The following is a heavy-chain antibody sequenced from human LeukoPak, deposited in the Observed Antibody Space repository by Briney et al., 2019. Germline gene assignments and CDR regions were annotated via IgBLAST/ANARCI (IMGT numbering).Heavy chain of an antibody. CDR3: AKDGRAVPGYDVYHFDS. Sequence: GGSLRLSCAASGFTFSTDGMQWGRQAPGEGLEGGSGISGSGDTAYYADSVKGRGIISRQNSEQTLHAQMTSLRADDTAVYYCAKDGRAVPGYDVYHFDSWGPGTLVTVSS. V-gene: IGHV3-23*01. CDR2: ISGSGDTA. J-gene: IGHJ4*02. D-gene: IGHD3-10*01. CDR1: GFTFSTDG.